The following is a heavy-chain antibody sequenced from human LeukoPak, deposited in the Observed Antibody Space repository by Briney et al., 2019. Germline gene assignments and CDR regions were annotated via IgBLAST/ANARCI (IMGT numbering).Heavy chain of an antibody. CDR2: ISSSSSYI. J-gene: IGHJ3*02. Sequence: GGSLRLSCAASGFTFSSYAMSWVRQAPGKGLEWVSSISSSSSYISYADSVKGRFTISRDNAKNSLYLQMNSLRAEDTAVYYCASPIITSPFDVFDIWGQGTMVTVSS. D-gene: IGHD3-10*01. V-gene: IGHV3-21*01. CDR1: GFTFSSYA. CDR3: ASPIITSPFDVFDI.